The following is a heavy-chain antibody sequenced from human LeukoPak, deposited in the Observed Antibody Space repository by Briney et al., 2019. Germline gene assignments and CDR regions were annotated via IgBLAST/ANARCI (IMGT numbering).Heavy chain of an antibody. D-gene: IGHD6-19*01. J-gene: IGHJ4*02. CDR3: ARGSLRIAVAGVFDY. CDR2: IYYSGST. Sequence: SETLSLTCTVSGGSISSYYWSWIRQPPGKGLEWIGCIYYSGSTNYNPSLKSRVTISVDTSKNQFSLKLSSVTAADTAVYYCARGSLRIAVAGVFDYWGQGTLVTVSS. CDR1: GGSISSYY. V-gene: IGHV4-59*01.